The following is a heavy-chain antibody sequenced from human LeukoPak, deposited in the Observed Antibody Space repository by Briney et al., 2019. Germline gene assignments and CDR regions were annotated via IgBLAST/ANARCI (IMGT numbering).Heavy chain of an antibody. CDR3: ARVDDSSGYHSRWFDP. D-gene: IGHD3-22*01. CDR2: IYYSGST. V-gene: IGHV4-30-4*01. J-gene: IGHJ5*02. Sequence: SETLSLTCTVSGGSISSGDYYWSWIRQPPGKGLEWIGYIYYSGSTYYNPSLKSRVTISVDTSKNQFSLKLSSVTAADTAVYYCARVDDSSGYHSRWFDPWGQGTLVTVSS. CDR1: GGSISSGDYY.